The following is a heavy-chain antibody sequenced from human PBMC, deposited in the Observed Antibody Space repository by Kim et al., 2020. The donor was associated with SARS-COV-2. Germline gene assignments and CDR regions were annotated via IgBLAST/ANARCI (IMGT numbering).Heavy chain of an antibody. Sequence: GGSLRLSCAASGFTFSSYGMHWVRQAPGKGLEWVAVIWYDGSNKYYADSVKGRFTISRDNSKNTLYLQMNSLRAEDTAVYYCAKGSSSWYHRGFDYWGQGTLVTVSS. CDR1: GFTFSSYG. V-gene: IGHV3-33*06. CDR2: IWYDGSNK. D-gene: IGHD6-13*01. J-gene: IGHJ4*02. CDR3: AKGSSSWYHRGFDY.